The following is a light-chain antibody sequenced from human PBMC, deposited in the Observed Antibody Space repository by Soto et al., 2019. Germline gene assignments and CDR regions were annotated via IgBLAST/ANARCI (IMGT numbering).Light chain of an antibody. J-gene: IGLJ3*02. CDR2: LNSDGSH. V-gene: IGLV4-69*01. CDR1: SGHSSYA. Sequence: QSELTQSPSASASLGASVKLTCTLSSGHSSYAIAWHQQQPEKGPRYLMKLNSDGSHSKGDGIPDRFSGSSSGAERYLTISSLQSEDEADYYCQTWGTGIQVFGGGTKVTVL. CDR3: QTWGTGIQV.